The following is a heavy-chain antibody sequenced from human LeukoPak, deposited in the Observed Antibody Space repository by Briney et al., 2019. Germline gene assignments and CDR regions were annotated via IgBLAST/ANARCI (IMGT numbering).Heavy chain of an antibody. CDR2: FYTSGST. D-gene: IGHD3-16*01. Sequence: PSQTLSLTCTVSGGSISSGSYYWSWIRQPAGKGLEWIGRFYTSGSTNYNPSLKSRVTISVDTSKNQFSLKLSSVTAADTAVYYCARDGGVALYNWFDPWGQGTLVTVSS. CDR1: GGSISSGSYY. V-gene: IGHV4-61*02. CDR3: ARDGGVALYNWFDP. J-gene: IGHJ5*02.